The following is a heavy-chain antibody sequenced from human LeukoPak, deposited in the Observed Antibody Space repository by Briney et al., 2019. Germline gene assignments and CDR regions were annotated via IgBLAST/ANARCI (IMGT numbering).Heavy chain of an antibody. V-gene: IGHV4-34*01. J-gene: IGHJ4*02. CDR1: GGSFSGYY. D-gene: IGHD3-10*01. Sequence: PSETLSLTCAVYGGSFSGYYWSWVRQPPGKGLEWIGEINHSGSTNYNPSLKSRVTISVDTSKKQFSLKLSSVTAADTAVYYCARATRRMVRGVIITPYDYWGQGTLVTVSS. CDR2: INHSGST. CDR3: ARATRRMVRGVIITPYDY.